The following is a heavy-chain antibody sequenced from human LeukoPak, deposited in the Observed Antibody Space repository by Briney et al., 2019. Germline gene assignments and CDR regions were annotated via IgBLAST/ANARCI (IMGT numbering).Heavy chain of an antibody. J-gene: IGHJ4*02. Sequence: SETLSLTRAVSGYSISSGYYWGWIRQPPGKGLEWIGSIYHRGSTYYNPSLKSRVTISVDMSKNQFALKLSSVTAADTAVYYCAGWFGELLSLFTYWGQGTLVTVSS. D-gene: IGHD3-10*01. CDR3: AGWFGELLSLFTY. CDR1: GYSISSGYY. V-gene: IGHV4-38-2*01. CDR2: IYHRGST.